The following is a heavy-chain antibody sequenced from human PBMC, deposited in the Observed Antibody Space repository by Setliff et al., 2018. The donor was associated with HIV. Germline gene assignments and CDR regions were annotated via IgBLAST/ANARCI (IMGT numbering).Heavy chain of an antibody. V-gene: IGHV4-59*08. J-gene: IGHJ5*02. CDR2: IYYSGST. D-gene: IGHD3-9*01. Sequence: PSETLSLTCTVSGGSISNYYWSWIRQPPGKGLEWIGYIYYSGSTNYNPSLKSRVTILVDSSRNQFSLRLSSVTAADTAVYYCARHRYYDILFDPWGQGTLVTVS. CDR3: ARHRYYDILFDP. CDR1: GGSISNYY.